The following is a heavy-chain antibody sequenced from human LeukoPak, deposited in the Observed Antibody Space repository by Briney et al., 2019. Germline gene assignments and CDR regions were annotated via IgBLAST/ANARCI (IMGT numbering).Heavy chain of an antibody. CDR1: GYSISSGYC. J-gene: IGHJ4*02. Sequence: SETLSLTCAVSGYSISSGYCWGWIRQPPGKGLEWIGSIYHSGSTYYNPSLKSRVTISVDTSKNQFSLKLSSVTAADTAGDYCAGGKGELSLADYWGQGTLVTVSS. V-gene: IGHV4-38-2*01. CDR3: AGGKGELSLADY. D-gene: IGHD3-16*02. CDR2: IYHSGST.